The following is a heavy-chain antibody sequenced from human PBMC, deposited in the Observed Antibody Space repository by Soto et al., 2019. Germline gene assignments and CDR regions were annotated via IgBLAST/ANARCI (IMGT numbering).Heavy chain of an antibody. J-gene: IGHJ3*02. CDR2: INPSGGAT. Sequence: ASVKVSCKASGYTFINFFIHWVRKAPGQGLEWVGIINPSGGATTYPQKFQGRVTMTRDTSTSTVYMDVSSLRFDDTAVYYCARSHCSGGSCYLGAFDIWGKGTLVTVSS. CDR3: ARSHCSGGSCYLGAFDI. CDR1: GYTFINFF. D-gene: IGHD2-15*01. V-gene: IGHV1-46*01.